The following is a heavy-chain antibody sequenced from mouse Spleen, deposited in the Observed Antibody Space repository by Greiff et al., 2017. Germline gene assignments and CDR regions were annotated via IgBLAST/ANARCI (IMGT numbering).Heavy chain of an antibody. CDR1: GFTFSSYA. Sequence: DVMLVESGGGLVKLGGSLKLSCAASGFTFSSYAMSWVRQTPEKRLEWVATISSGGGNTYYPDSVKGRFTISRDNAKNTLYLQMSSLKSEDTAMYYCARHDDYDVSPWFAYWGQGTLVTVSA. CDR3: ARHDDYDVSPWFAY. CDR2: ISSGGGNT. J-gene: IGHJ3*01. V-gene: IGHV5-9*01. D-gene: IGHD2-4*01.